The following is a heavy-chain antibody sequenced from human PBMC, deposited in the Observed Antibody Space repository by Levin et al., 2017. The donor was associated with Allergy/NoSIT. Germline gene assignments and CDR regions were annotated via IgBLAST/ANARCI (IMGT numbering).Heavy chain of an antibody. CDR1: GFTFSSYS. D-gene: IGHD3-10*01. J-gene: IGHJ6*02. V-gene: IGHV3-21*01. Sequence: PGGSLRLSCAASGFTFSSYSMNWVRQAPGKGLEWVSSISSSSSYIYYADSVKGRFTISRDNAKNSLYLQMNSLRAEDTAVYYCARPHEISSITMVRGVIWEAEDVWGQGTTVTVSS. CDR2: ISSSSSYI. CDR3: ARPHEISSITMVRGVIWEAEDV.